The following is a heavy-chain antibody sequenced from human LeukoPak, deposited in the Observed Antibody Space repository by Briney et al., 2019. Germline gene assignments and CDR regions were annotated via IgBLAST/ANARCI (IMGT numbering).Heavy chain of an antibody. J-gene: IGHJ4*02. CDR2: ITSSGSYI. D-gene: IGHD3-22*01. CDR1: GFTFSSYS. CDR3: ARHVVAVGFDY. V-gene: IGHV3-21*01. Sequence: GGSLRLSCVASGFTFSSYSMNWVRQAPGKGLEWVSSITSSGSYIYYADSVMGRFTISRDNTNNSLYLQMNSLRAEDTAVYYCARHVVAVGFDYWGQGTLVTVSS.